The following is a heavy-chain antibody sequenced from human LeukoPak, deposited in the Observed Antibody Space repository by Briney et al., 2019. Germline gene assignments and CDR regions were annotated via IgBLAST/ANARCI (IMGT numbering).Heavy chain of an antibody. CDR2: INPNSGGT. J-gene: IGHJ6*02. CDR1: GYTFTGYY. CDR3: ARLMRYYDFWSGDYYGMDV. D-gene: IGHD3-3*01. Sequence: ASVKVSCKASGYTFTGYYMHWVRQAPGQALEWMGWINPNSGGTNYAQKFQGRVTMTRDTSISTAYMELSRLRSDDTAVYYCARLMRYYDFWSGDYYGMDVWGQGTTVTVSS. V-gene: IGHV1-2*02.